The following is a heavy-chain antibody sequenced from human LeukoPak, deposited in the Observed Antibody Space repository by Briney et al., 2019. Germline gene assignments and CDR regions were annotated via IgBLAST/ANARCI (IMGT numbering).Heavy chain of an antibody. V-gene: IGHV4-59*01. CDR1: GGSISSYY. D-gene: IGHD5-18*01. Sequence: SETLSLTCTVSGGSISSYYWGWLRQPPGKGLEWIGYIYYSGSTNYNPSLKSRVTISVDTSKNQFSLNLSSVTAADTAVYYCARGRGFSYGATTGFDYWGQGTLVTVSS. CDR3: ARGRGFSYGATTGFDY. J-gene: IGHJ4*02. CDR2: IYYSGST.